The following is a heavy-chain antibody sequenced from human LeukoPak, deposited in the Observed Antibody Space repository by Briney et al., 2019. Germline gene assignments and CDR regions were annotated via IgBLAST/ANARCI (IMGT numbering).Heavy chain of an antibody. CDR1: GFTFSRYG. J-gene: IGHJ6*03. D-gene: IGHD6-6*01. Sequence: GGSLRLSCAASGFTFSRYGLHWVRQAPGKGLEWVAFIRDDGSTRYYADSVKGRFTVSRDNSKNTLYLQMNSLRAEDTAVYYCAKILGSSSDYYYYYMDVWGKGTTVTVSS. CDR2: IRDDGSTR. CDR3: AKILGSSSDYYYYYMDV. V-gene: IGHV3-30*02.